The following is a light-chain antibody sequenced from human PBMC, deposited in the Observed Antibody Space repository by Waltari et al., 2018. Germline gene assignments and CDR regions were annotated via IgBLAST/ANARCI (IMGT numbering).Light chain of an antibody. CDR2: STT. CDR3: LLYDGSDQV. Sequence: QTVVTQEPSLTVSPGGAVTLTCPSSAGAVTSGNYPNWIQQKPGQVPRSLLHSTTNRHASNPARFSGSLRGGKAALTLSGVQPEDEDEYYCLLYDGSDQVFGGGTKLTVL. J-gene: IGLJ3*02. V-gene: IGLV7-43*01. CDR1: AGAVTSGNY.